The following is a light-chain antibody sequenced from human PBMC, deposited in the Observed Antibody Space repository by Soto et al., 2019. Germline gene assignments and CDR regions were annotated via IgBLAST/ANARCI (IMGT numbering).Light chain of an antibody. CDR2: GAS. CDR1: QNVGSH. V-gene: IGKV3-15*01. J-gene: IGKJ4*01. Sequence: EILMTQSPATLSVSPGERATLSCRASQNVGSHVAWYQQKPGQAPRLFIYGASTRATGIPARFSGSGSGTEFTLTISSLQSEDFAIYYCQQYYTWPPLTFGGGTKVEIQ. CDR3: QQYYTWPPLT.